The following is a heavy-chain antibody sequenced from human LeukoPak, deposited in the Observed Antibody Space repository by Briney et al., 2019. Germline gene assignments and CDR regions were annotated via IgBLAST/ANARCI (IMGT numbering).Heavy chain of an antibody. J-gene: IGHJ3*02. D-gene: IGHD2-2*01. CDR2: ISSSSYI. CDR3: ARWDMGSSTSWYYCIFDI. V-gene: IGHV3-21*01. CDR1: GFTFSSYS. Sequence: PGGSLRLSCAASGFTFSSYSMNWVRQAPGKGLEWVSSISSSSYIYYADSVKGRFTISRDNAKNSLYLQMNSLRAEDTAVYYCARWDMGSSTSWYYCIFDIWGQGTMVTVSS.